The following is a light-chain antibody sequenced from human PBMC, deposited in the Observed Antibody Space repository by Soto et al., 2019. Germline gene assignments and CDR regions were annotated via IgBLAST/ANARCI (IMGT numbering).Light chain of an antibody. CDR1: QGVTSN. CDR2: DAS. Sequence: EIVMTQSPATLSVSPGERATLSCRASQGVTSNLAWYQQKPGQAPRLLIYDASTRATGIPARFSSSGSGTEFTLTICSLQSEDFAVYYCQQYNNWPRTFGQGTKVEIK. CDR3: QQYNNWPRT. J-gene: IGKJ1*01. V-gene: IGKV3-15*01.